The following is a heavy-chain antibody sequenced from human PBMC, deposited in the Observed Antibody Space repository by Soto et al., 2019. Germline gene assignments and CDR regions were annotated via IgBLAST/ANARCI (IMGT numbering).Heavy chain of an antibody. V-gene: IGHV4-31*03. CDR1: GGSISSGGYY. Sequence: QVQLQESGPGLVKPSQTLSLTCTVSGGSISSGGYYWSWIRQHPGKGLEWSGYIYYSGSTYYNPSLKSRVTIAVDTSKNQCSLKLSSVTAADTAVYYCARAMVRGSRWFDPWGQGTLVTVAS. J-gene: IGHJ5*02. CDR2: IYYSGST. D-gene: IGHD3-10*01. CDR3: ARAMVRGSRWFDP.